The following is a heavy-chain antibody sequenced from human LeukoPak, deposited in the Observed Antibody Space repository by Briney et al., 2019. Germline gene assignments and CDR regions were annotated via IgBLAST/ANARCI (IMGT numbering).Heavy chain of an antibody. CDR3: AREYYDILTGYSFDY. D-gene: IGHD3-9*01. V-gene: IGHV3-21*04. Sequence: KSGGSLRLSCAASGFTFSSYAMSWVRQAPGKGLEWVSAISSSGSTIYYADSVKGRFTISRDNAKNSLYLQMNSLRAEDTAVYYCAREYYDILTGYSFDYWGQGTLVTVSS. J-gene: IGHJ4*02. CDR2: ISSSGSTI. CDR1: GFTFSSYA.